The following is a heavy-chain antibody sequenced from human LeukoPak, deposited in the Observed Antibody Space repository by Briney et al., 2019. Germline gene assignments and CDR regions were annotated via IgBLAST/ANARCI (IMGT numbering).Heavy chain of an antibody. CDR2: ISGSGGST. J-gene: IGHJ4*02. CDR1: GFTFSSYA. Sequence: PGGSLGLSCAASGFTFSSYAMSWVRQAPGKGLEWVSAISGSGGSTYYADSVKGRFTISRDNSKDTLYLQMNSLRAEDTAVYYCAKIRGVVVVAATNYWGQGTLVTVSS. CDR3: AKIRGVVVVAATNY. D-gene: IGHD2-15*01. V-gene: IGHV3-23*01.